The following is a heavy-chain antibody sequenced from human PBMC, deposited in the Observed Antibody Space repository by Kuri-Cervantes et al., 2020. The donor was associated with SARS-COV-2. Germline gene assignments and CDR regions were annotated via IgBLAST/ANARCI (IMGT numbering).Heavy chain of an antibody. V-gene: IGHV4-39*07. CDR2: IYYSGST. J-gene: IGHJ4*02. CDR1: GGSISSSSYY. Sequence: SETLSLTCTVSGGSISSSSYYWGWIRQPPGKGLEWIGSIYYSGSTYYNPSLKSRVTISVDTSKNQFSLRLRFVTAADTAVYYCARGAVVRGPKYYFDYWGQGTLVTVSS. CDR3: ARGAVVRGPKYYFDY. D-gene: IGHD3-10*01.